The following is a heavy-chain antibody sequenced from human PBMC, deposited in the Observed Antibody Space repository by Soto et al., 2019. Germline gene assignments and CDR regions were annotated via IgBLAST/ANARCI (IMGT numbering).Heavy chain of an antibody. J-gene: IGHJ6*02. CDR3: ARDPVDLFGYLDV. V-gene: IGHV1-69*06. CDR1: GGTFASYS. D-gene: IGHD2-21*01. Sequence: QEELVQSGAEVKKPGSSVNVSCKASGGTFASYSITWLRQAPGQRLEWMGEIIPLMRTVNYAQKFQDRVTITGDRSTSTVYMALNSLRAHDTAVYYCARDPVDLFGYLDVWGQGTTVTVSS. CDR2: IIPLMRTV.